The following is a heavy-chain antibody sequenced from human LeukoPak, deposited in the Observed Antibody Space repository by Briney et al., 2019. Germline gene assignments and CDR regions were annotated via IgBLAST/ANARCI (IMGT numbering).Heavy chain of an antibody. CDR1: GGTFSSYA. CDR2: IIPIFGTA. V-gene: IGHV1-69*06. Sequence: SVKVSCKASGGTFSSYAISWVRQAPGQGLEWMGGIIPIFGTANYAQKFQGRVTITADKSTSTAYMELSSLRSEDTAVYYCARERYCSSTSCYGFDYWGQGTLVTVSS. D-gene: IGHD2-2*01. J-gene: IGHJ4*02. CDR3: ARERYCSSTSCYGFDY.